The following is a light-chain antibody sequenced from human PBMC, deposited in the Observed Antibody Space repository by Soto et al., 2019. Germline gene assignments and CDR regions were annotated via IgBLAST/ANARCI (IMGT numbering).Light chain of an antibody. Sequence: EIVLMQSPGTLSLSPGERATLSCRASQSVSNNYVAWYQQKPGQAPRLLIAGASSRATGIPDRFSGSGXXXXXXXXXSRLEPEDFAVYYCQQYGTSPPLTFGGGTKVEIK. J-gene: IGKJ4*01. CDR2: GAS. CDR3: QQYGTSPPLT. V-gene: IGKV3-20*01. CDR1: QSVSNNY.